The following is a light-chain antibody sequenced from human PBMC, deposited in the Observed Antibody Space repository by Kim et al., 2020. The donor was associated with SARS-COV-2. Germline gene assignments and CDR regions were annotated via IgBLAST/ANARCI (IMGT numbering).Light chain of an antibody. CDR2: DVS. CDR3: SSYTFSSTIV. Sequence: QSALTQPASVSGSPGQSITISCTGTSSDIGGYNYVFWYQQHPGRAPQLIIFDVSNRPSGVSTRFSGSKSGNTASLTISGLQAEDEAHYYCSSYTFSSTIVFGGGTQLNVL. J-gene: IGLJ2*01. V-gene: IGLV2-14*03. CDR1: SSDIGGYNY.